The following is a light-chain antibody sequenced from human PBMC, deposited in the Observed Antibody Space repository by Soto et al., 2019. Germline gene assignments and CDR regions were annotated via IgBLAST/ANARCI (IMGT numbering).Light chain of an antibody. J-gene: IGLJ2*01. CDR2: EVS. V-gene: IGLV2-14*01. CDR1: SSDVGAYNY. Sequence: QSALTQPASVSGSPGQSITISCTGTSSDVGAYNYVSWYQQYPGKAPKLMIYEVSNRPSGSSNRFSGSKSGNTASLTSSGLHAEDEDDYYCTSFTSSSTRVFGGGTKLTVL. CDR3: TSFTSSSTRV.